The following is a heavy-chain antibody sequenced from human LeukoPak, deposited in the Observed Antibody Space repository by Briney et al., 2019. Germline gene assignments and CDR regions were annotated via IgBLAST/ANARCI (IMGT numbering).Heavy chain of an antibody. Sequence: ASVKVSCKASGYTFTGYYMHWVRQAPGQGLEWMGWINPNSGGTNYAQKLQGRVTMTTDTSTSTAYMELRSLRSDDTAVYYCARDNGASPYYDFWSGPHPAYYYGMDVWGQGTTVTVSS. CDR1: GYTFTGYY. J-gene: IGHJ6*02. CDR3: ARDNGASPYYDFWSGPHPAYYYGMDV. D-gene: IGHD3-3*01. V-gene: IGHV1-2*02. CDR2: INPNSGGT.